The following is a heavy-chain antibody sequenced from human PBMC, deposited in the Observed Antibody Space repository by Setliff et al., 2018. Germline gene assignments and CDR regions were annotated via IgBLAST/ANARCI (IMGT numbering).Heavy chain of an antibody. CDR1: GFTFGDYA. CDR2: IRSKAYGGTL. J-gene: IGHJ4*02. CDR3: SSYLVS. D-gene: IGHD2-21*01. V-gene: IGHV3-49*04. Sequence: LRLSCTASGFTFGDYAMSWVRQTPGKGLEWLGFIRSKAYGGTLEYAASVKGRFTVSRDNARNLLYLQMNSLRVDDTAVYYCSSYLVSWGQGALVTVSS.